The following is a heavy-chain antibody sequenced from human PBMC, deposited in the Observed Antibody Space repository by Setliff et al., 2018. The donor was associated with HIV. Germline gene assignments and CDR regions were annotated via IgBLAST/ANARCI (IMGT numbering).Heavy chain of an antibody. Sequence: SETLSLTCSFSGGSISSYYWTWIRQPPGKGLEWIGYIYYSGSTNYNPSLKSRVTISVDTSKNQFSLKLSSVAAADTAVYYCARDRYYYDSSGYSGAFDIWGQGTMVTVSS. D-gene: IGHD3-22*01. V-gene: IGHV4-59*01. CDR1: GGSISSYY. J-gene: IGHJ3*02. CDR3: ARDRYYYDSSGYSGAFDI. CDR2: IYYSGST.